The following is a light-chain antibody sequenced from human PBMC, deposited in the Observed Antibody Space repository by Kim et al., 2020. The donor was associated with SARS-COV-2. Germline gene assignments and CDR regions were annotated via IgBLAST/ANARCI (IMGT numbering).Light chain of an antibody. V-gene: IGLV3-19*01. J-gene: IGLJ2*01. Sequence: SSELTQDPAVSVAWGQTVRITCQGDSLRSYYATWYQQKPGQAPKVVIYGKDNRPSGVPDRFSGSSSGNTAYLTITGTQAGDEADYYCNSRDSSDYVLFGGGTQLTVL. CDR1: SLRSYY. CDR2: GKD. CDR3: NSRDSSDYVL.